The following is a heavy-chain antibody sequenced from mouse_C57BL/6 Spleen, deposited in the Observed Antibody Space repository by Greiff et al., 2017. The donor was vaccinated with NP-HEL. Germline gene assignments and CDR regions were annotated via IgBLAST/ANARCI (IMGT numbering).Heavy chain of an antibody. V-gene: IGHV1-64*01. Sequence: QVHVKQPGAELVKPGASVKLSCKASGYTFTSYWMHWVKQRPGQGLEWIGMIHPNSGSTNYNEKFKSKATLTVDKSSSTAYMQLSSLTSEDSAVYYCARGGDYGNYYWYFDVWGTGTTVTVSS. D-gene: IGHD2-1*01. CDR2: IHPNSGST. J-gene: IGHJ1*03. CDR3: ARGGDYGNYYWYFDV. CDR1: GYTFTSYW.